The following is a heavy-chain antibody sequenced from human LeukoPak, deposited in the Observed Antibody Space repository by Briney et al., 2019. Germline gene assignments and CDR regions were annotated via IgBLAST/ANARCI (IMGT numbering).Heavy chain of an antibody. CDR3: AKEGYCSGGSCYPKNYYYYMDV. Sequence: GGSLRLSCAASGFTFDDYGMSWVRQAPGKGLEWVSGINWNGGSTGYADSVKGRFTISRDNSKNTLYLQMNSLRAEDTAVYYCAKEGYCSGGSCYPKNYYYYMDVWGKGTTVTVSS. CDR2: INWNGGST. D-gene: IGHD2-15*01. J-gene: IGHJ6*03. CDR1: GFTFDDYG. V-gene: IGHV3-20*04.